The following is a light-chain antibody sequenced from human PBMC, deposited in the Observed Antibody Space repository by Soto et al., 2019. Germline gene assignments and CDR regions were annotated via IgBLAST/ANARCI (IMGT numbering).Light chain of an antibody. CDR3: QQYNNWPPAIT. CDR2: GAS. CDR1: QSVRRN. V-gene: IGKV3-15*01. J-gene: IGKJ5*01. Sequence: EIVMTQSPATLSVSPGERVTLSCRASQSVRRNLAWYQQKPGQAPRLLIYGASTRATGIPARFSGSGSGTEFTLTISSLLSEDFAVYYCQQYNNWPPAITFGQGTRLEIK.